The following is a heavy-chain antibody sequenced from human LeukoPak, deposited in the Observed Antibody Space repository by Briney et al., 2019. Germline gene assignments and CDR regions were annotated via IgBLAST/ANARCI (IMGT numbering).Heavy chain of an antibody. Sequence: SETLSLTCTVSGGSISSGDFYWSWIRQPPGKGLEWIGYIYYCGSTYYNPSLKSRVTISVDTSKNQFSLKLSSVTAADTAVYYCARAWSDYGGNSYYFDYWGQGTLVTVSS. D-gene: IGHD4-23*01. J-gene: IGHJ4*02. V-gene: IGHV4-30-4*01. CDR3: ARAWSDYGGNSYYFDY. CDR2: IYYCGST. CDR1: GGSISSGDFY.